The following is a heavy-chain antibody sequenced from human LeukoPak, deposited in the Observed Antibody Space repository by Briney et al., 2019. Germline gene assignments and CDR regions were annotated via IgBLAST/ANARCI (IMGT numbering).Heavy chain of an antibody. CDR1: GGSISNSNNF. CDR3: ARRYDSTLYYYYYMDV. D-gene: IGHD3-22*01. V-gene: IGHV4-39*01. CDR2: VYYSERT. J-gene: IGHJ6*03. Sequence: PSETLSLTCTVSGGSISNSNNFWGWIRQPPGKGLEWIGTVYYSERTYFNPSLKSRVAISVDTSKNQFSLKLKSVTVADTAVYYCARRYDSTLYYYYYMDVWGKGTTVTVSS.